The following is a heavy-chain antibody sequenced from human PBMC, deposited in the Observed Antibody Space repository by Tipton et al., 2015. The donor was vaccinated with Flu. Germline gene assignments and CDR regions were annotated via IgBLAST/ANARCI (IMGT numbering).Heavy chain of an antibody. Sequence: GLVKPSETLSLTCTVSRGSIANYYWNWIRQPAGKGLGWIGRIYTSGSTSYNPSLKSRVTMSVETSKNQFSLKLSSVTAADTAVYYCAREGSYSNPDWGQGTLVTVSS. CDR2: IYTSGST. CDR1: RGSIANYY. V-gene: IGHV4-4*07. J-gene: IGHJ4*02. D-gene: IGHD4-11*01. CDR3: AREGSYSNPD.